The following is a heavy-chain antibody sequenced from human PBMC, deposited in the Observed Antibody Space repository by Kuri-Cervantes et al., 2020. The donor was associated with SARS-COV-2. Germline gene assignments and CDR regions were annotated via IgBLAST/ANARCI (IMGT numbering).Heavy chain of an antibody. CDR3: ARVGYSSGRHDY. CDR2: IYTSGST. J-gene: IGHJ4*02. V-gene: IGHV4-4*07. D-gene: IGHD5-18*01. CDR1: GYSISSGYY. Sequence: GSLRLSCTVSGYSISSGYYWGWIRQPAGKGLEWIGRIYTSGSTNYNPSLKSRVTMSVDTSKNQFSLKLSSVTAADTAVYYCARVGYSSGRHDYWGQGTLVTVSS.